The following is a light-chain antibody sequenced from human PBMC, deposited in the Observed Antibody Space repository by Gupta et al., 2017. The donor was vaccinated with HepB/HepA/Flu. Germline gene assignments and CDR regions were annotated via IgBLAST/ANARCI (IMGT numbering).Light chain of an antibody. CDR2: AVS. V-gene: IGKV1-6*01. J-gene: IGKJ1*01. CDR1: QAIRND. CDR3: LQYANYPPT. Sequence: AIQLTQSPSSLSASVGDRVTITCRAGQAIRNDLGWYQQKPGKAPELLIYAVSTLQSGVPSRLQGSGSGTDFTLTICSLNPEDFATYYCLQYANYPPTLGPGTRVELK.